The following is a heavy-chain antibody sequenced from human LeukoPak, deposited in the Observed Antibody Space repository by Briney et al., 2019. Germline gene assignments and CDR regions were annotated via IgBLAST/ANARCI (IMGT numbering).Heavy chain of an antibody. CDR3: AAEVGDYVDY. J-gene: IGHJ4*02. V-gene: IGHV4-61*01. CDR2: IYYSGST. Sequence: SETLSLTCTVSGGSVSSGSYYWSWIRQPPRTGLEWIGYIYYSGSTNYNPSLKSRVTISVDTSKNQFSLKLSSVTAADTAVYYCAAEVGDYVDYWGQGTLVTVSS. D-gene: IGHD1-26*01. CDR1: GGSVSSGSYY.